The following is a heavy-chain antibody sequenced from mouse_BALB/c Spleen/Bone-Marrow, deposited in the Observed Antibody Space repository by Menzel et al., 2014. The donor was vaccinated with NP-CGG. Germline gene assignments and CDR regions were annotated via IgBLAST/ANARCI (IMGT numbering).Heavy chain of an antibody. CDR1: GYSFTSYW. D-gene: IGHD1-2*01. J-gene: IGHJ2*01. CDR3: ARVGLRLPYYFDY. CDR2: IDPPDSET. V-gene: IGHV1S126*01. Sequence: VKLMDSGHQVVRPGASVKISCKASGYSFTSYWMHWVKQRPGQGLEWIGMIDPPDSETRLNQKFKDKATLTVDKSSSTAYMQLSSPTSEDSAVYYCARVGLRLPYYFDYWGQGTTLTVSS.